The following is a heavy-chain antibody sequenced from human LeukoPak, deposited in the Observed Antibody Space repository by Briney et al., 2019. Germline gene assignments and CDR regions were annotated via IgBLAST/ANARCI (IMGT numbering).Heavy chain of an antibody. CDR1: GFTFSDYY. CDR2: ISSSGSTI. J-gene: IGHJ4*02. CDR3: AKIPKGGYFDY. Sequence: GGSLRLSCAASGFTFSDYYMSWIRQAPGKGLEWVSYISSSGSTIYYADSVKGRFTISRDNAKNSLYLQMNSLRSEDTAVYYCAKIPKGGYFDYWGQGTLVTVSS. D-gene: IGHD2-2*01. V-gene: IGHV3-11*01.